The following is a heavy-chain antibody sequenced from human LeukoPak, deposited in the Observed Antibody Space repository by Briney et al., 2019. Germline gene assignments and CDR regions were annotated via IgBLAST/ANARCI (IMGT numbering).Heavy chain of an antibody. CDR1: GFSFSDDW. J-gene: IGHJ4*02. D-gene: IGHD3-10*01. V-gene: IGHV3-15*01. CDR3: TTVTMVRDYDY. CDR2: IKHKRDGGTT. Sequence: GGPLRLSCGASGFSFSDDWMSWVRQAPGKGLEWVGRIKHKRDGGTTDYAAAVKGRFTISRDDSKNMLYLEMNRLKIEDTAVYYCTTVTMVRDYDYWGQGTPVTVSS.